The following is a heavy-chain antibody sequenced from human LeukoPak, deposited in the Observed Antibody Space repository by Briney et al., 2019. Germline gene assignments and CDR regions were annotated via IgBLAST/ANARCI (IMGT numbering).Heavy chain of an antibody. J-gene: IGHJ6*02. CDR1: GFTFSSYA. CDR2: ISGSGGST. CDR3: AKALENWGPYYYYGMDV. D-gene: IGHD7-27*01. V-gene: IGHV3-23*01. Sequence: GGSLRLSCAASGFTFSSYAMSWVRQAPRKGLEWVSAISGSGGSTYYADSVKGRFTISRDNSKNTLYLQMNSLRAEDTAVYYCAKALENWGPYYYYGMDVWGQGTTVTVSS.